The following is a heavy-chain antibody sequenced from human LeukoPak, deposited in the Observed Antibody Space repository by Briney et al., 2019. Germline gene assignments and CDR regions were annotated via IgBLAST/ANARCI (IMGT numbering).Heavy chain of an antibody. D-gene: IGHD5-18*01. Sequence: PGGSLRLSCAASGFTFSSYWMSWVRQAPGKGLEWVANIKQDGSEKYYVDSVKGRFTISRDNAKNSLYLQMNSLRAEDTAVYYCARGVREYSYGFRFDYWGQGTLVTVSS. CDR1: GFTFSSYW. CDR3: ARGVREYSYGFRFDY. J-gene: IGHJ4*02. CDR2: IKQDGSEK. V-gene: IGHV3-7*01.